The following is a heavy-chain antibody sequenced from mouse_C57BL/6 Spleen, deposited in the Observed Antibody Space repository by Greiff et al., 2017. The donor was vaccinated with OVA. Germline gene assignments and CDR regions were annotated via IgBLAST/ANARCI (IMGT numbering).Heavy chain of an antibody. J-gene: IGHJ2*01. CDR2: ISYDGSN. V-gene: IGHV3-6*01. CDR3: ARGDGFPPFDY. CDR1: GYSITSGCY. Sequence: EVQLQQSGPGLVKPSQSLSLTCSVTGYSITSGCYWNWIRQFPGNKLEWMGSISYDGSNNYNPSLKNRISITRDTSKNQFFLKLNSVTTEDTATYYCARGDGFPPFDYWGQGTTLTVSS. D-gene: IGHD2-3*01.